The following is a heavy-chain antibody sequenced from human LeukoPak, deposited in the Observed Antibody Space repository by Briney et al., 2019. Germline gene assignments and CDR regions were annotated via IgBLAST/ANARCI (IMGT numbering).Heavy chain of an antibody. CDR3: ASNYDFSSGYYSFDY. Sequence: ASVKVSCKASGYTFTSYGISWVRQAPGQGLEWMGWISAYNGNTNYAQKLQGRVTMTTDTSTSTAYMELRSLRSDDPAVYYCASNYDFSSGYYSFDYWGQGTLVTVSS. V-gene: IGHV1-18*01. CDR2: ISAYNGNT. D-gene: IGHD3-3*01. J-gene: IGHJ4*02. CDR1: GYTFTSYG.